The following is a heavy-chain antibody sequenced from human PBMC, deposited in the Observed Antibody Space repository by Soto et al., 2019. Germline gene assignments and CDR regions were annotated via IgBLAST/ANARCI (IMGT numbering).Heavy chain of an antibody. Sequence: SETLSLTCSVSGVSFTSYYWTWIRQAPGKGPEWIGYIRHSGISNYNPSLKSRVTMSVDTSKDQFFLKLTSVTAADTAVYYCARDLTIGGFFDPWGQGTLVTVSS. V-gene: IGHV4-59*01. CDR2: IRHSGIS. J-gene: IGHJ5*02. CDR3: ARDLTIGGFFDP. CDR1: GVSFTSYY. D-gene: IGHD3-10*01.